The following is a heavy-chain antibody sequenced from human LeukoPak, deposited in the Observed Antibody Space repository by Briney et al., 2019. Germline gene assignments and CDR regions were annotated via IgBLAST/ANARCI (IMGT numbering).Heavy chain of an antibody. D-gene: IGHD4-17*01. CDR1: GFIFSTYW. CDR3: ASYYGEHRNYYYYYYMDV. V-gene: IGHV3-7*03. Sequence: GGSLRLSCAASGFIFSTYWMMWARQAPGKGLEWVANMKGDGSEIHYVDSVKGRFTISRDNAKNSLYLQMNSLRPEDTAVYYCASYYGEHRNYYYYYYMDVWGKGTTVTVSS. CDR2: MKGDGSEI. J-gene: IGHJ6*03.